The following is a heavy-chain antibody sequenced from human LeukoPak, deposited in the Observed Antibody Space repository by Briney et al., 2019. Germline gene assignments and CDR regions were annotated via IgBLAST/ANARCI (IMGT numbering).Heavy chain of an antibody. Sequence: SQTLSLTCTVSGGFISSGGYYWSWIRQHPGKGLEWIGYIYYSGSTYYNPSLKSRVTISVDTSKNQFSLKLSSVTAADTAVYYCARDRGPLGYYDSSGYDIWGQGTMVTVSS. CDR2: IYYSGST. CDR1: GGFISSGGYY. J-gene: IGHJ3*02. D-gene: IGHD3-22*01. V-gene: IGHV4-31*03. CDR3: ARDRGPLGYYDSSGYDI.